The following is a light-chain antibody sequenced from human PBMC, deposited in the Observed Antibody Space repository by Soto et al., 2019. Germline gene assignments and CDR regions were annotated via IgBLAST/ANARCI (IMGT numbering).Light chain of an antibody. V-gene: IGLV8-61*01. CDR2: NTN. J-gene: IGLJ3*02. CDR3: VLYMGSGISV. CDR1: SGSVSTNYY. Sequence: QNVVTQEPSFSVSPGGTVTLTCGLSSGSVSTNYYPSWYQQTPGQAPRTLLYNTNSRSSGVPDRFSGSILGNKAALTITGAQADDESDYYSVLYMGSGISVFGGGTKLTVL.